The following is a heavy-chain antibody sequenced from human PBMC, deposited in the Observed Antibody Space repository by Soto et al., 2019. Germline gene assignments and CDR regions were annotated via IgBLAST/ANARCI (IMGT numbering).Heavy chain of an antibody. J-gene: IGHJ3*02. CDR1: GFTFSSYA. Sequence: GGSLRLSCAASGFTFSSYAMHWVRQAPGKGLEWVAVISYDRSNKYYADSVKGRFTISRDNSENTLYLQMNSLRAEDTAVYYCASSEMATITYAFDIWGQGTMVTVSS. D-gene: IGHD5-12*01. CDR2: ISYDRSNK. V-gene: IGHV3-30-3*01. CDR3: ASSEMATITYAFDI.